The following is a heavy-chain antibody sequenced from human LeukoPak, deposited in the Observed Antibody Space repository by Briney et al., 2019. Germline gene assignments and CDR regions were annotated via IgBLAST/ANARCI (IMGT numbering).Heavy chain of an antibody. J-gene: IGHJ2*01. D-gene: IGHD6-25*01. CDR2: MHYSGST. Sequence: PSETLSLTCTVSGDSVSNGNYYWSWIRQPPGKGLEWIGNMHYSGSTNYNPSLKSRVTISVDTSMNQLSLLLTSATAADTAVYYCARDSLLRGSGWDYWYFDLWGRGTLVTVSS. CDR3: ARDSLLRGSGWDYWYFDL. CDR1: GDSVSNGNYY. V-gene: IGHV4-61*01.